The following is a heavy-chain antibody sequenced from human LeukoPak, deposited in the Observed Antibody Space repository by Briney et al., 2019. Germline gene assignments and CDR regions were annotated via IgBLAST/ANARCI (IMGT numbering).Heavy chain of an antibody. V-gene: IGHV3-21*01. J-gene: IGHJ5*02. CDR3: ARDNVGATEGWFDP. CDR1: GFTFSSYS. D-gene: IGHD1-26*01. Sequence: GVSLRLSCAASGFTFSSYSMNWVRQAPGKGLEWVSSISSGSSYIYCGDSVKGRFTISRDNAKNSLYLQMNSLRAEDTAVYYCARDNVGATEGWFDPWGQGTLVTVSS. CDR2: ISSGSSYI.